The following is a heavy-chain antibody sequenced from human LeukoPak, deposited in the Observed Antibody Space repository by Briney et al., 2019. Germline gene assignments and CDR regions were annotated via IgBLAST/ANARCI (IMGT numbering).Heavy chain of an antibody. Sequence: GGSLRLSCAASGFSFGSYWMHWVRQAPGKGLVWVSRIKSDGKTNYADSVKGRFTISRDNAKNTVSLQMNSLRAEDTGVYYCARAPSEIGGYYPEYFRHWGQGTLVTVSS. J-gene: IGHJ1*01. CDR1: GFSFGSYW. D-gene: IGHD3-22*01. CDR2: IKSDGKT. CDR3: ARAPSEIGGYYPEYFRH. V-gene: IGHV3-74*01.